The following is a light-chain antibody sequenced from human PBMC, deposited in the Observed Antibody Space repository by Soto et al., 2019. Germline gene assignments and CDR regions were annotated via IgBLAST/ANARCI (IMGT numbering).Light chain of an antibody. CDR1: SSDIGGYNS. CDR3: SSHAGIINVV. Sequence: QSALTQPPSASGSPGQSVTISCTGTSSDIGGYNSVSWYQQRPGQAPKLMIYGVTKRPSGVPDRFSGSKSGNTASLTVSGLLAEDEADYYCSSHAGIINVVFGGGTQLTVL. CDR2: GVT. V-gene: IGLV2-8*01. J-gene: IGLJ3*02.